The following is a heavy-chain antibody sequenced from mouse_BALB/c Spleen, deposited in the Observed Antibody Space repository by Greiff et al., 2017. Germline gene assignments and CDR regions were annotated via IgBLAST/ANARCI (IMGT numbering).Heavy chain of an antibody. J-gene: IGHJ4*01. CDR1: GYTFTNYW. Sequence: QVQLQQSGAELVRPGTSVKISCKASGYTFTNYWLGWVKQRPGHGLEWIGDIYPGGGYTNYNEKFKGKATLTADTSSSTAYMQLSSLTSEDSAVYFCARGTGTGAMDYWGQGTSVTVSS. CDR2: IYPGGGYT. V-gene: IGHV1-63*02. CDR3: ARGTGTGAMDY. D-gene: IGHD4-1*01.